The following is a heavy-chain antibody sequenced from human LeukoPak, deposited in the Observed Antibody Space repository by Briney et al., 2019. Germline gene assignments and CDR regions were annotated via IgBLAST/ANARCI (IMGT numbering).Heavy chain of an antibody. D-gene: IGHD6-13*01. J-gene: IGHJ4*02. CDR2: ISGGGGRT. CDR1: GFTFSSYV. V-gene: IGHV3-23*01. Sequence: GGSLRLSCAASGFTFSSYVMSWVRQAPGKGLEWVSAISGGGGRTYYADSVKGRFTISRDNSKNTLYLQMNNLRAEDTAVYYCARDGAAAVPRWGQGTLVTVSS. CDR3: ARDGAAAVPR.